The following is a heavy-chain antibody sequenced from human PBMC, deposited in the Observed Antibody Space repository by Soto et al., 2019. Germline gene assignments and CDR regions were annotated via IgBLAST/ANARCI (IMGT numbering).Heavy chain of an antibody. J-gene: IGHJ6*02. CDR2: IIPIFGTA. V-gene: IGHV1-69*13. CDR3: ARAYYDINFLNSYYYYGMDV. Sequence: SVKVSCKASGGTFSSYAISWVRQAPGQGLEWMGGIIPIFGTANYAQKFQGRVTITADESTSTAYMELSSLRSEDTAVYYCARAYYDINFLNSYYYYGMDVWGQGTTVTVS. CDR1: GGTFSSYA. D-gene: IGHD3-9*01.